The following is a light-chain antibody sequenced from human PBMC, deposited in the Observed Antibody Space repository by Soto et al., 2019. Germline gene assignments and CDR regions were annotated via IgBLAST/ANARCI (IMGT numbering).Light chain of an antibody. V-gene: IGKV3-20*01. J-gene: IGKJ1*01. CDR3: QQYGSPGT. Sequence: EIALTQSPGTLSLSPGERATLCCRASQSVSNNYLAWYQQKPGQAPRLLIYGASNRATGIPDRFSGSGSGTDFTLTISRLEPEDFAVYYCQQYGSPGTFGQGTKVDIK. CDR2: GAS. CDR1: QSVSNNY.